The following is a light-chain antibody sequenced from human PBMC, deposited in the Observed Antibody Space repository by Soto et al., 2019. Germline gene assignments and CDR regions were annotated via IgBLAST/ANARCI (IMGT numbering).Light chain of an antibody. CDR2: EVS. CDR3: CSYGGSTDV. J-gene: IGLJ7*01. V-gene: IGLV2-23*02. CDR1: SSDVGSHNL. Sequence: QSALTQPASVSGSPGQSITISCTGTSSDVGSHNLVSWYQQHPGQAPKLMIYEVSKRPLGVSARFSASKSGNTASLTISGLHAEVAADDYCCSYGGSTDVFGGGTQLTVL.